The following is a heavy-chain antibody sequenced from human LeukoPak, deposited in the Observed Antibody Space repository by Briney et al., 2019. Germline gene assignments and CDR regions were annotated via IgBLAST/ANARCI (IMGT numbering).Heavy chain of an antibody. Sequence: ASVKVSCKASGGTFSSYAISWVRQAPGQGLEWMGRIIPILGIANYAQKFQGRVTITADKSTSTAYMELSSLRSEDTAVYYCARDPSSSGWYYFDYWGQGTLVTVSS. D-gene: IGHD6-19*01. CDR1: GGTFSSYA. CDR3: ARDPSSSGWYYFDY. CDR2: IIPILGIA. V-gene: IGHV1-69*04. J-gene: IGHJ4*02.